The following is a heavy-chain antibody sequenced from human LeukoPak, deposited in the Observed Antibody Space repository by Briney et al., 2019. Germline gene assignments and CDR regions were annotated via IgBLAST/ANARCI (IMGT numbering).Heavy chain of an antibody. CDR2: ISAYNGNT. V-gene: IGHV1-18*01. J-gene: IGHJ4*02. D-gene: IGHD2-2*01. CDR3: ARVRGYCSSTSCSASDY. CDR1: GYTFTSYG. Sequence: ASVKVSCKASGYTFTSYGISWVRQAPGQGLEWMGWISAYNGNTNYAQKLQGRVTMTTDTSTSTAYMELRSLRSDDTAVYYCARVRGYCSSTSCSASDYWGQGTLVTVSS.